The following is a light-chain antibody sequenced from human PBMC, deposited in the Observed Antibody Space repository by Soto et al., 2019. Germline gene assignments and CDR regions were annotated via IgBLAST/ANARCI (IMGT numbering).Light chain of an antibody. Sequence: QSVLTQPRSVSGSPGQSVTISCTGTSSDVGGYNYVSWYQQHPGKAPKLMIYDVSKRPSGVPDRFSGSKSGNTASLTISGLQAEDEADYYCCSYAGSYTFHWVFGGRTKVTVL. CDR3: CSYAGSYTFHWV. CDR2: DVS. CDR1: SSDVGGYNY. V-gene: IGLV2-11*01. J-gene: IGLJ3*02.